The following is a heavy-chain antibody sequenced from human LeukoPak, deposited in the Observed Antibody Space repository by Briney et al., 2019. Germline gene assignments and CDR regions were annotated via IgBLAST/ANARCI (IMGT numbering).Heavy chain of an antibody. J-gene: IGHJ4*02. D-gene: IGHD3-10*01. Sequence: GGSLRLSCAASGFTFSSYAMHWVRQAPGKGLEWVAVISYDGGNKYYADSVKGRFTISRDNSKNTLYLQMNSLRAEDTAVYYCASSLWFGENGGFDYWGQGTLVSVSS. CDR1: GFTFSSYA. CDR3: ASSLWFGENGGFDY. CDR2: ISYDGGNK. V-gene: IGHV3-30*14.